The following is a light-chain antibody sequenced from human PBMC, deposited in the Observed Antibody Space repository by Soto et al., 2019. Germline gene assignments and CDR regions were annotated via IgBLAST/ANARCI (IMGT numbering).Light chain of an antibody. CDR1: QSVSSSY. J-gene: IGKJ4*01. CDR3: QQYGSSPLLP. Sequence: EIVLTQSPGTLSLSPGERATLSCRASQSVSSSYLAWYQQKPGQAPRLLIYGASSGATGIPDRFSGSGSGTDFPLTISRLEPEDFAVYYCQQYGSSPLLPFGGGTKVAIK. CDR2: GAS. V-gene: IGKV3-20*01.